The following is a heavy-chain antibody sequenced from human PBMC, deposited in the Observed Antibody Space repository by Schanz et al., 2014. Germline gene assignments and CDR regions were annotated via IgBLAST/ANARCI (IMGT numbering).Heavy chain of an antibody. Sequence: VQLLESGGGLVQPGGSLRLSCAASGFTFSYYSLNWVRQAPGKGLEWVAVVSYDGINKYYADSVKGTLRLQMNSLRAEDTAVYSCAKGQGAVINNWYFDLWGRGTLVTVSS. J-gene: IGHJ2*01. CDR3: AKGQGAVINNWYFDL. CDR1: GFTFSYYS. V-gene: IGHV3-30*18. D-gene: IGHD2-21*01. CDR2: VSYDGINK.